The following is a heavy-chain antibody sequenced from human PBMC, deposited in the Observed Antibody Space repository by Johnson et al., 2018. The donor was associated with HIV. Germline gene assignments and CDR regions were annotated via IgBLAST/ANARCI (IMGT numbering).Heavy chain of an antibody. V-gene: IGHV3-66*01. Sequence: VQLVESGGGLVQPGGSLRLSCAASGFTVSSNYMSWVRQAPGKGLDWVSVIYSGGSTYYADSVKGRFTISRANSKNTLYLQMSSLRADDTAVYYCAKGVRGSSCYDAFDIWGQGTMVTVS. D-gene: IGHD6-6*01. CDR1: GFTVSSNY. CDR2: IYSGGST. CDR3: AKGVRGSSCYDAFDI. J-gene: IGHJ3*02.